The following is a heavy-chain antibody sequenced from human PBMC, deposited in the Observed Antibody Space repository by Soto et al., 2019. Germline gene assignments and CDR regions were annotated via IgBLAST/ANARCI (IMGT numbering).Heavy chain of an antibody. CDR2: IYYSGST. CDR3: ARGGRYSSVWYYYYGMDV. V-gene: IGHV4-59*01. D-gene: IGHD6-19*01. Sequence: SETLSLTCTVSGGSISSYYWSWIRQPPGKGLEWTGHIYYSGSTNYNPSLKSRLTLSVDTPKNPFPLKLSSVTAADTAVYYSARGGRYSSVWYYYYGMDVWGQGTTVTVAS. CDR1: GGSISSYY. J-gene: IGHJ6*02.